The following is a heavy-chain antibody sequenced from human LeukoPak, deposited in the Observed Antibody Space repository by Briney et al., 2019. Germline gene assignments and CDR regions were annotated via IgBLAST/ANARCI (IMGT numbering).Heavy chain of an antibody. CDR1: GDSISSSSYY. CDR3: ARRSCSSTSCYAVIDYYFDY. CDR2: IYYSGST. J-gene: IGHJ4*02. D-gene: IGHD2-2*01. Sequence: SETLSLTCTVSGDSISSSSYYWAWIRQPPGKGLEWIVCIYYSGSTYYNPSLKSRVTISVDTSKNQFSLKLSSVTAADTAVYYCARRSCSSTSCYAVIDYYFDYWGQGTLVTVSS. V-gene: IGHV4-39*01.